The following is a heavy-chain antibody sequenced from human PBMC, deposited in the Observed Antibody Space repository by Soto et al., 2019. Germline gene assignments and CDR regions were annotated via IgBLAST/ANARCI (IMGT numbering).Heavy chain of an antibody. D-gene: IGHD6-13*01. Sequence: SETLSLTCAVYGGSFSGYYWSWIRQPPGKGLEWIGEINHSGSTNYNPSLKSRVTISVDTSKNQFSLKLSSVTAADTAVYYCARRTRIVVAGTWFDPWGQGTLVTVSS. CDR3: ARRTRIVVAGTWFDP. V-gene: IGHV4-34*01. J-gene: IGHJ5*02. CDR1: GGSFSGYY. CDR2: INHSGST.